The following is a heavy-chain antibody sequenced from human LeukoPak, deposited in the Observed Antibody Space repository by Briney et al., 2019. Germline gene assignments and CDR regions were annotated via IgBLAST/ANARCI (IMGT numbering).Heavy chain of an antibody. J-gene: IGHJ6*02. D-gene: IGHD3-3*01. CDR3: ASHRLPVGITIFGVVINYYYGMDV. CDR1: GYTFTSYC. V-gene: IGHV1-18*01. Sequence: ASVKVSCKASGYTFTSYCISWVRQAPGQGLEWMGWISAYNGNTNYAQKLQGRVTMTTDTSTSTAYMELRSLRSDDTAVYYCASHRLPVGITIFGVVINYYYGMDVWGQGTTVTVSS. CDR2: ISAYNGNT.